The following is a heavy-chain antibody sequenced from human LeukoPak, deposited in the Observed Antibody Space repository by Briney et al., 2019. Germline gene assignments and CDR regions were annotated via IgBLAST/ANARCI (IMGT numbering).Heavy chain of an antibody. CDR1: GYTFTGYY. Sequence: ASVKVSCKASGYTFTGYYLHWVRQAPGQGLEWMGWINPNSGGTSYAQKFQGRVTMTRDMSTSTVYMELSSLRSEDTAVYYCARPAGGATGPFYDFDYWGQGTLVTVSS. J-gene: IGHJ4*02. CDR2: INPNSGGT. CDR3: ARPAGGATGPFYDFDY. D-gene: IGHD1-26*01. V-gene: IGHV1-2*02.